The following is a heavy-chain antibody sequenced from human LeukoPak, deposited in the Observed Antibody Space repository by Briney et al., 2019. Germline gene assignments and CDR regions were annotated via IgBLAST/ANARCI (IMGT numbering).Heavy chain of an antibody. CDR3: ARDFGVVMSVYYYGMDV. J-gene: IGHJ6*02. CDR2: ISSSGSTI. D-gene: IGHD3-3*01. V-gene: IGHV3-11*01. Sequence: PGGSLRLYCAASGFTFSDYYMSWIRQAPGKGLEWVSYISSSGSTIYYADSVKGRFTISRDNAKNSLYLQMNSLRAEDTAVYYCARDFGVVMSVYYYGMDVWGQGTTVTVSS. CDR1: GFTFSDYY.